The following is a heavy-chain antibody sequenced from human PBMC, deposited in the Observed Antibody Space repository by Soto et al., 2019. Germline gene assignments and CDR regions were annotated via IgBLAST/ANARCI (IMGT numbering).Heavy chain of an antibody. J-gene: IGHJ6*02. CDR2: ISSSSSTI. CDR3: ARDSYVWGSYRYRNYYYGMDV. Sequence: PGGSLRLSCAASGFTFSSYSMNWVRQAPGKGLEGVSYISSSSSTIYYADSVKGRFTISRDNAKNSLYLQMNSLRDEDTAVYYCARDSYVWGSYRYRNYYYGMDVWGQGTTVTVSS. V-gene: IGHV3-48*02. CDR1: GFTFSSYS. D-gene: IGHD3-16*02.